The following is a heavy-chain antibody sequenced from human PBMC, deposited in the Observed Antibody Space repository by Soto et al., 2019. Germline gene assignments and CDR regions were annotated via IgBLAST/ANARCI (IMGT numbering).Heavy chain of an antibody. CDR3: SSETPPPTVDSGVGFDY. CDR1: GDSVSSNSAA. Sequence: QSQTLSLTCAISGDSVSSNSAAWNWIRQSPSRGLEWLGRTYYRSKWYNDYALSVKSRITINPDRSKNQFSLQLNSVTPEDTAVSSVSSETPPPTVDSGVGFDYWGQGTLVTVSS. J-gene: IGHJ4*02. D-gene: IGHD5-12*01. CDR2: TYYRSKWYN. V-gene: IGHV6-1*01.